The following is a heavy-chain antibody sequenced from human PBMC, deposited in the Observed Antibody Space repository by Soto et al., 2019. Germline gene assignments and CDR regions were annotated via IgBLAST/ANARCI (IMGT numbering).Heavy chain of an antibody. CDR2: ISYDGSNK. CDR3: AKERELLWFGALDGMDV. Sequence: QVQLVESGGDVVQPGRSLRLSCAASGFTFSSYGMHWVRQAPGKGLEWVAVISYDGSNKYYADSVKGRFTISRDNSKNTLYLQMNSLRAEDTAVYYCAKERELLWFGALDGMDVWGQGTTVTVSS. D-gene: IGHD3-10*01. J-gene: IGHJ6*02. V-gene: IGHV3-30*18. CDR1: GFTFSSYG.